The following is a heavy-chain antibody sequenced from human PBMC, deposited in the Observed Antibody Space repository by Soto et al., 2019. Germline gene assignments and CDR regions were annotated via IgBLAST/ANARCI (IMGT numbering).Heavy chain of an antibody. D-gene: IGHD3-10*01. J-gene: IGHJ4*02. CDR3: TTTPFLLWYPAY. CDR1: GFTFSNAW. Sequence: GGSLRLSCAASGFTFSNAWMSWVRQAPGKGLEWVGRIKSKTDGGTTDYAAPVKGRFTISRDDSKNTLYLQMNSLKTEDTAVYSCTTTPFLLWYPAYWGQGTWVTVSS. V-gene: IGHV3-15*01. CDR2: IKSKTDGGTT.